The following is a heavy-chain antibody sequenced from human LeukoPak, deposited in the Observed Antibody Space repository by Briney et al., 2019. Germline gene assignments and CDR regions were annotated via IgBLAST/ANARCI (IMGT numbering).Heavy chain of an antibody. CDR2: INPNSGGT. CDR3: AAPGEVTSPYGMDV. V-gene: IGHV1-2*02. D-gene: IGHD4-17*01. CDR1: GYTFTGYY. Sequence: ASVKVSCKASGYTFTGYYMHWVRQAPGQGLEWMGWINPNSGGTNYAQKFQGRVTMTRDTSISTAYMELSRLGSDDTAVYYCAAPGEVTSPYGMDVWGQGTTVTVSS. J-gene: IGHJ6*02.